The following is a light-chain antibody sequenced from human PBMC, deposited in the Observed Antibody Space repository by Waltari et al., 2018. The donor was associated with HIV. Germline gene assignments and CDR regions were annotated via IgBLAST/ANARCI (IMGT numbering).Light chain of an antibody. CDR3: ALFTDDSTLL. V-gene: IGLV2-14*03. Sequence: SAVTQPASVSGLPGQSSTISCTGDDNDFDVYTFVYWYQQHPGKLPGVILYDVDSRAAGIPARVSGFRSGQTACLNISGIRAEDEADYYCALFTDDSTLLFGGGTKVTVL. CDR1: DNDFDVYTF. J-gene: IGLJ3*02. CDR2: DVD.